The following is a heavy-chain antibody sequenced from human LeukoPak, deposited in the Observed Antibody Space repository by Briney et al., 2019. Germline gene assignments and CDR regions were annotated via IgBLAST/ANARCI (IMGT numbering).Heavy chain of an antibody. CDR1: GFTFSNYA. D-gene: IGHD1-20*01. CDR3: AKETSITGAGDF. J-gene: IGHJ4*02. Sequence: GGSLRLSCVASGFTFSNYAMGWVRQAPGKGLEYVSPISASGLSTYYTDSVRGRFTNSRDNSKNTLYLQMHSLRAEDTAVYYCAKETSITGAGDFWGQGALVTVSS. CDR2: ISASGLST. V-gene: IGHV3-23*01.